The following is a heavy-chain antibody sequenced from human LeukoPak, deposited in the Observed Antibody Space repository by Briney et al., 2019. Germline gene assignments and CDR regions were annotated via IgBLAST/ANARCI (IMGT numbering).Heavy chain of an antibody. CDR1: GFTVSSNY. CDR2: INWNGGSI. J-gene: IGHJ4*02. Sequence: TGGSLRLSCAASGFTVSSNYISWVRQAPGKGLEWVSGINWNGGSIGYADSVKGRFTISRDNAKNSLYLQMNSLRAEDTALYYCARDPTEGFEELLSPTDYWGQGTLVTVSS. D-gene: IGHD3-10*01. V-gene: IGHV3-20*04. CDR3: ARDPTEGFEELLSPTDY.